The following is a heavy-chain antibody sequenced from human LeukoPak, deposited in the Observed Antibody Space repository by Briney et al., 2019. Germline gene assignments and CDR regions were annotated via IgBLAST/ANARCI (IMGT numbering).Heavy chain of an antibody. CDR3: ARVAVAADY. Sequence: SETLSLTCTVSGGSISTNSYYWGWIRQPPGKGLEWIGTLYYSGSAYYNSSLKSRVTISADMSKNQFSLKLSSVTAADTAVYYCARVAVAADYWGQGTLVTVSS. CDR1: GGSISTNSYY. J-gene: IGHJ4*02. D-gene: IGHD2-15*01. CDR2: LYYSGSA. V-gene: IGHV4-39*07.